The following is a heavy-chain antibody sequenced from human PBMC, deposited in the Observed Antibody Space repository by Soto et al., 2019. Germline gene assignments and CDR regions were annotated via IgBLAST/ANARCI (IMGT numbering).Heavy chain of an antibody. D-gene: IGHD6-19*01. CDR2: IYPGDSDT. V-gene: IGHV5-51*01. CDR1: GYSFISYW. J-gene: IGHJ6*02. CDR3: ARSRRGAYSSGWYSLSGYYNYGIDV. Sequence: PGESLKISCKASGYSFISYWIGWVSQMPGKGLEWMGIIYPGDSDTKYSPSLQGQVTISADTSISTAYLQWTSLKASDTAMYYCARSRRGAYSSGWYSLSGYYNYGIDVWGQGTTVTVS.